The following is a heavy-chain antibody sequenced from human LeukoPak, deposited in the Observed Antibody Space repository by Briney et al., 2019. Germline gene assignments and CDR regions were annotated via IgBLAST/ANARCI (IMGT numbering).Heavy chain of an antibody. CDR2: IIPIFGTA. Sequence: GASVKVSCKASGGTFSSYAISWVRQAPGQGLEWMGRIIPIFGTANYAQKFQGRVTITTDESTSTAYMELSSLRSEDTAVYYCARGFSSSSYHFDYWGREPWSPSPQ. J-gene: IGHJ4*02. D-gene: IGHD6-13*01. V-gene: IGHV1-69*05. CDR1: GGTFSSYA. CDR3: ARGFSSSSYHFDY.